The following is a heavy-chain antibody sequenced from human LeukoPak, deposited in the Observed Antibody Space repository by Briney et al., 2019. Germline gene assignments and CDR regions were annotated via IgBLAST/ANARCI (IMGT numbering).Heavy chain of an antibody. CDR1: GFTFSSYA. CDR2: ISGSGGST. J-gene: IGHJ4*02. CDR3: AKDFAQQLVGGYFDY. V-gene: IGHV3-23*01. Sequence: GGSLKLSCAASGFTFSSYAMSWVRQAPGKGLEWVSAISGSGGSTYYADSVKGRFTISRDNSKNTLYLQMNSLRAEDAAVYYCAKDFAQQLVGGYFDYWGQGTLVTVSS. D-gene: IGHD6-13*01.